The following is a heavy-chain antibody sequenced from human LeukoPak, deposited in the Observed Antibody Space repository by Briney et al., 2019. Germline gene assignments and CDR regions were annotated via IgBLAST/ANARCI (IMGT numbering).Heavy chain of an antibody. J-gene: IGHJ4*02. D-gene: IGHD3-10*01. V-gene: IGHV4-59*01. Sequence: SETLSLTCTVSGGSISSYYWSWIRQPPGKGLEWIGYIYYSGSTSYNPSLKSRVTISVDTSKNQFSLKLSSVTAADTAVYYCARSSWGYYGSGSADYWGQGTLVTVSS. CDR1: GGSISSYY. CDR3: ARSSWGYYGSGSADY. CDR2: IYYSGST.